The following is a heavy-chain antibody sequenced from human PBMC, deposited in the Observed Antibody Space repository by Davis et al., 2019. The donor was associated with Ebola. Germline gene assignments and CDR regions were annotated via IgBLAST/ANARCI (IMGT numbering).Heavy chain of an antibody. CDR3: ARVAGTPYYYYGMDV. Sequence: SETLSLTCAVYGGSFSGYYWSWIRQPPGKGLEWIGEINHSGSTNYNPSLKSRVTISVDKSKNQFSLKLSSVTAADTAVYYCARVAGTPYYYYGMDVWGKGTTVTVSS. CDR1: GGSFSGYY. CDR2: INHSGST. V-gene: IGHV4-34*01. J-gene: IGHJ6*04.